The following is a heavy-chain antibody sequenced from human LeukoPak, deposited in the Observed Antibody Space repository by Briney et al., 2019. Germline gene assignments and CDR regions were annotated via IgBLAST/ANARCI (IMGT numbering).Heavy chain of an antibody. CDR2: ISGSGGST. CDR1: GFTFSSYA. V-gene: IGHV3-23*01. Sequence: GGSLRLSCAASGFTFSSYAMSWVRRAPGKGLEWVSAISGSGGSTYYADSVKGRFTISRDNSKNTLYLQMNSLRAEDAAVYYCAKVGGSGSYSYYFDYWGQGTLVTVSS. J-gene: IGHJ4*02. D-gene: IGHD3-10*01. CDR3: AKVGGSGSYSYYFDY.